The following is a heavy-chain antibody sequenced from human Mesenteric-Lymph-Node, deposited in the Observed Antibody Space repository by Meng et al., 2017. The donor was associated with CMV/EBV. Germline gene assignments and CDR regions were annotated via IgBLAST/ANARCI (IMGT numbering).Heavy chain of an antibody. J-gene: IGHJ4*02. CDR2: ISASGGRT. CDR3: ARGSCSGGSCYLDY. V-gene: IGHV3-23*01. D-gene: IGHD2-15*01. Sequence: GESLKISCAASGFTFSNYAMSWVRQAPGKGLEWVSDISASGGRTYYEDSVKGRFTISRDNSKNTVYLQMNSLRGEDTALYYCARGSCSGGSCYLDYWGQGTLVTVSS. CDR1: GFTFSNYA.